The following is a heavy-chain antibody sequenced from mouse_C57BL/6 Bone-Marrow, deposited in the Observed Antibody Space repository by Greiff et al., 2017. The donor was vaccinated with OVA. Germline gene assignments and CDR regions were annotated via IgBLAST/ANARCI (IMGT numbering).Heavy chain of an antibody. J-gene: IGHJ4*01. CDR3: IYYYGSSSLYAMDY. CDR1: GYTFTDHT. D-gene: IGHD1-1*01. CDR2: IYPRDGST. Sequence: QVQLQQSDAELVKPGASVKISCKVSGYTFTDHTIHWMKQRPEQGLEWIGYIYPRDGSTKYNEKFKGKATLTADKSSSTAYMQLNSLTSEDSAVYFCIYYYGSSSLYAMDYWGQGTSVTVSS. V-gene: IGHV1-78*01.